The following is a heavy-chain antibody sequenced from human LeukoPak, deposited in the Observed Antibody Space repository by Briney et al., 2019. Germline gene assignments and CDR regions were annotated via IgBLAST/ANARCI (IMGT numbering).Heavy chain of an antibody. CDR2: IIPIFDTP. CDR3: ATSLGEMATGGMYYFYY. V-gene: IGHV1-69*13. D-gene: IGHD5-24*01. Sequence: SVEVSCKASGGTFSGYAISWVRQAPGQGLEWMGGIIPIFDTPTYAQRFQGRVTVTADQSTGIAYMELSSLRAEDTAVYYCATSLGEMATGGMYYFYYRGQGTLVTLS. J-gene: IGHJ4*02. CDR1: GGTFSGYA.